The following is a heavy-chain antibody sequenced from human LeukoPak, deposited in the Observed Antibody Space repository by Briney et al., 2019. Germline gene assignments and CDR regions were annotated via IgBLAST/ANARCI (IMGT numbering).Heavy chain of an antibody. CDR3: ARGGWDSSGYAALHHFDP. J-gene: IGHJ5*02. Sequence: ASVKVSCKASGYTFTNYDINWVRQATGQGLEWMGWMNPNSGNTGYAQKFQDRVTMTRNTSISTAYMELSSLRSEDTAVYYCARGGWDSSGYAALHHFDPWGQGTLVTVSS. D-gene: IGHD3-22*01. CDR1: GYTFTNYD. CDR2: MNPNSGNT. V-gene: IGHV1-8*01.